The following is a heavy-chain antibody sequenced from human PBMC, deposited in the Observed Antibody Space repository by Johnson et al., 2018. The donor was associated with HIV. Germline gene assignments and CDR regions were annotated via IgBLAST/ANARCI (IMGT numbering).Heavy chain of an antibody. D-gene: IGHD3-16*02. J-gene: IGHJ3*02. CDR3: TTAIVIDAFDI. Sequence: QVQLVESGGGVVQPGGSLRLSCAASGFTFSSYGMHWVRQAPGKGLEWAAVISYDGSDKYYADSVKGRFTISRDNSKNTLYLQMSSLKTDDTAVYYCTTAIVIDAFDIWGQGTMVTVSS. V-gene: IGHV3-33*05. CDR1: GFTFSSYG. CDR2: ISYDGSDK.